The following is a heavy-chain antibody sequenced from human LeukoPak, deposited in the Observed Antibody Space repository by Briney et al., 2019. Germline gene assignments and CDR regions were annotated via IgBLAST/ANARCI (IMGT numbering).Heavy chain of an antibody. J-gene: IGHJ4*02. D-gene: IGHD5-18*01. Sequence: GGSLRLSCAASGFTFSSYSMNWVRQAPGKGLEWVSYISSSSTIYYADSVKGRFTISRDNAKNSLYLQMNSLRDEDTAVYYCARERGYNYGYSDYWGQGTLVTVSS. CDR1: GFTFSSYS. V-gene: IGHV3-48*02. CDR2: ISSSSTI. CDR3: ARERGYNYGYSDY.